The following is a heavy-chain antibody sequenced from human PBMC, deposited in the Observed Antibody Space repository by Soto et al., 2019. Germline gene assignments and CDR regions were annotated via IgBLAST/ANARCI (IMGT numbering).Heavy chain of an antibody. Sequence: GASVKVSCKASGGTFSSYAINWVRQAPGQGLEWMGGIIPIFGTANYAQKFQGRVTITADESTSTAYMELSSLRSEDTAVYYCARAFPPSRPFTAMVYFDYWGQGTLVTVSS. D-gene: IGHD5-18*01. V-gene: IGHV1-69*13. J-gene: IGHJ4*02. CDR1: GGTFSSYA. CDR3: ARAFPPSRPFTAMVYFDY. CDR2: IIPIFGTA.